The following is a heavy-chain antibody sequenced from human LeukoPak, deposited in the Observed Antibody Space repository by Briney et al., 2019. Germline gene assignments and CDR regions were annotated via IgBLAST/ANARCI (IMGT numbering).Heavy chain of an antibody. D-gene: IGHD3-3*01. CDR2: INPSGGST. CDR1: GYTFTSYY. J-gene: IGHJ4*02. Sequence: ASVKVSFKASGYTFTSYYMHWVRQAPGQGLEWMGIINPSGGSTSYAQKFQGRVTMTRDMSTSTVYMELSSLRSEDTAVYYCARAGQDYDFSTRPFDYWGQGTLVTVSS. V-gene: IGHV1-46*01. CDR3: ARAGQDYDFSTRPFDY.